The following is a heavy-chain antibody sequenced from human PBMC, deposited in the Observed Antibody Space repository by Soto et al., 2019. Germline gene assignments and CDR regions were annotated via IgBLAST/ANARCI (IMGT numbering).Heavy chain of an antibody. V-gene: IGHV3-7*05. CDR1: GFTFSSYC. Sequence: EVQLVESGGGLVQPGGSLRLSCAASGFTFSSYCMNWVRQAPGKGLEWVANINQDGSEKCYVDSVKGRFTISRDNAKNSLYLQVTSLRAADTAGYYCAIDVDDTAILTSHFDYWGQGTLVTVSP. J-gene: IGHJ4*02. D-gene: IGHD5-18*01. CDR3: AIDVDDTAILTSHFDY. CDR2: INQDGSEK.